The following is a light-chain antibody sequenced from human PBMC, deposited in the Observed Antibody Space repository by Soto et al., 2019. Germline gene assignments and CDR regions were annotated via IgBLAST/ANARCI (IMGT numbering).Light chain of an antibody. CDR1: QSLLHTNSYNY. CDR2: MGS. J-gene: IGKJ2*01. V-gene: IGKV2-28*01. Sequence: IVMTQSPLSLSVTPGEPASISCRSSQSLLHTNSYNYVDWYVQKPGQSPQVLIFMGSNRAPGVPDRFSGSETGTDFTLTISEVEAEDAGIYYCMQALQTPLTFGQGTKLE. CDR3: MQALQTPLT.